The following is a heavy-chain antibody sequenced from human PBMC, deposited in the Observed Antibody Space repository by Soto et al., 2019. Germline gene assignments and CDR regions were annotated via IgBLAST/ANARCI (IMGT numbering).Heavy chain of an antibody. CDR3: ANLGQYYDFWSGMDLDFDY. D-gene: IGHD3-3*01. Sequence: EVQLLESGGGLVQPGGSLRLSCAASGFTFSSYAMSWVRQAPGKGLEWVSAISGSGGSTYYADSVKGRFTISRDNSKNTLYLQMNSLRAEDTAVYYCANLGQYYDFWSGMDLDFDYWGQGTLVTVSS. V-gene: IGHV3-23*01. CDR2: ISGSGGST. J-gene: IGHJ4*02. CDR1: GFTFSSYA.